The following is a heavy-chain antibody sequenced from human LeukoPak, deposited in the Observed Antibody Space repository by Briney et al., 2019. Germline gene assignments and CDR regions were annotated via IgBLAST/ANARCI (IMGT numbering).Heavy chain of an antibody. CDR1: GFTFSSYS. CDR3: ASPGGYSYGCLDY. J-gene: IGHJ4*02. CDR2: ISSSSSYI. V-gene: IGHV3-21*01. Sequence: PGGSLRLSCAASGFTFSSYSMNWVRQAPGKGLEWVSSISSSSSYIHYADSVKGRFTISRDNAKNSLYLQMNSLRAEDTAVYYCASPGGYSYGCLDYWGQGTLVTFS. D-gene: IGHD5-18*01.